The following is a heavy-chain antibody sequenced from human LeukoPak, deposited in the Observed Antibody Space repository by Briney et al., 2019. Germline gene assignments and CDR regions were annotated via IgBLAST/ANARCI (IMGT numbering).Heavy chain of an antibody. CDR2: ISSSSSYI. D-gene: IGHD6-6*01. CDR1: GFTFSSYS. CDR3: ARGLVPSDAFDI. Sequence: GGSLRLSCAASGFTFSSYSMNWVRQAPGKGLEWVSSISSSSSYIYYADSVKGRFTISRDNAKNSLYPQMNSLRAEDTAVYYCARGLVPSDAFDIWGQGTMVTVSS. J-gene: IGHJ3*02. V-gene: IGHV3-21*01.